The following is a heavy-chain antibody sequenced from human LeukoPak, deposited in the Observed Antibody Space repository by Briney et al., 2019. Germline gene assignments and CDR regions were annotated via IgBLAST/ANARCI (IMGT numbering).Heavy chain of an antibody. J-gene: IGHJ4*02. CDR1: GFTFSSYS. V-gene: IGHV3-21*01. CDR3: ASDLAVAANN. Sequence: GGSLRLSCAASGFTFSSYSMTWVRQAPGKGLEWVSSISSSSSYIYYADSVKGRFTISRDNAKNSLYLQMNSLRAEDTAVYYCASDLAVAANNWGQGTLVTVSS. CDR2: ISSSSSYI. D-gene: IGHD6-19*01.